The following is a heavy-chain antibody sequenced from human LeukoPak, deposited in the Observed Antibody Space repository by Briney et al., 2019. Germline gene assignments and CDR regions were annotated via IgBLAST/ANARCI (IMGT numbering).Heavy chain of an antibody. V-gene: IGHV4-31*03. D-gene: IGHD6-19*01. CDR3: ASYSSGWYAPRAFDT. CDR2: IYYSGST. J-gene: IGHJ3*02. CDR1: GGSISSGGYY. Sequence: SQTLSLTCTVSGGSISSGGYYWSWIRQHPGKGLEWIGYIYYSGSTYYNPSLKSRVTISVDTSKNQFSLKLSSVTAADTAVYYCASYSSGWYAPRAFDTWGQGTMVTVSS.